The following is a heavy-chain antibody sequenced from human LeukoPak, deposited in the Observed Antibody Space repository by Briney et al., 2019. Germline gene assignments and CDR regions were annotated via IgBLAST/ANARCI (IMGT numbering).Heavy chain of an antibody. CDR3: ARMGSALEVGANAFDI. D-gene: IGHD2-15*01. Sequence: GGSLRLSCAASGFTFSSYWMSWVRQAPGKGLEWVANIKQDGSEKYYVDSVKGRFTISRDNAKNSLYLQMNSLRAEDTAVYYCARMGSALEVGANAFDIWGPGTMVTVSS. CDR1: GFTFSSYW. CDR2: IKQDGSEK. J-gene: IGHJ3*02. V-gene: IGHV3-7*01.